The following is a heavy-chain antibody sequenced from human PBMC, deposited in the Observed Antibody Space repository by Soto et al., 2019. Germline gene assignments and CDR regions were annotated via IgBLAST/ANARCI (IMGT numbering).Heavy chain of an antibody. CDR1: GFTFGSYA. V-gene: IGHV3-30-3*01. CDR2: ISYDGSNK. D-gene: IGHD3-9*01. CDR3: SVLTGSPPYYYYGMDV. J-gene: IGHJ6*02. Sequence: PGGSLRLSCAASGFTFGSYAMHWVRQAPGKGLEWVAVISYDGSNKYYADSVKGRFTISRDNSKNTLYLQMNSLRAEDTAVYYCSVLTGSPPYYYYGMDVWGQGTTVTVSS.